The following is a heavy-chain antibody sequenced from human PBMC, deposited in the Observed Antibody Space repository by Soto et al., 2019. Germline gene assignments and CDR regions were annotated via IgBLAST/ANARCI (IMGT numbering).Heavy chain of an antibody. CDR1: GFTFSSYW. CDR2: INSDGSST. D-gene: IGHD2-21*01. Sequence: EVQLVESGGGLVQPGGSLRLSCAASGFTFSSYWMHWVRQAPGKGLVWVSRINSDGSSTSYADSVKGRFTISRDNAKNTLYLQMNSLRAEDTAVYYCATGDQTFRTLWVEYYYYGMDVWGQGTTVTVSS. CDR3: ATGDQTFRTLWVEYYYYGMDV. J-gene: IGHJ6*02. V-gene: IGHV3-74*01.